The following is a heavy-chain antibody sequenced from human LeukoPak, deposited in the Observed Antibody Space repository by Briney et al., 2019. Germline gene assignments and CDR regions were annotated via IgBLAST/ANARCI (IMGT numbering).Heavy chain of an antibody. D-gene: IGHD3-22*01. J-gene: IGHJ5*02. CDR2: ISAYNGNT. Sequence: ASVKVSCKASGYIFTSYGISWVRQAPGQGLEWMGWISAYNGNTNYAQKLQGRVTMTTDTSTSTAYMELRSLRSDDTAVYYCARGGYYDSSGYPWWFDPWGQGTLVTVSS. CDR1: GYIFTSYG. V-gene: IGHV1-18*01. CDR3: ARGGYYDSSGYPWWFDP.